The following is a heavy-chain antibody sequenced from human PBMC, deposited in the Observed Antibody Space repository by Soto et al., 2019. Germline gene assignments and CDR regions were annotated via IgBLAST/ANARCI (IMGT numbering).Heavy chain of an antibody. D-gene: IGHD2-2*03. V-gene: IGHV3-49*04. Sequence: GGSLRLSCNCSGFSFSEHAMTWVRQAPGKGLEWVGFIRNTPYGGTTDYAASVRGRFTISRDDSASIAYLQMNSLKTEDSGLYYCSRGSFGYYGPWGPGTQVTV. CDR2: IRNTPYGGTT. CDR3: SRGSFGYYGP. J-gene: IGHJ5*02. CDR1: GFSFSEHA.